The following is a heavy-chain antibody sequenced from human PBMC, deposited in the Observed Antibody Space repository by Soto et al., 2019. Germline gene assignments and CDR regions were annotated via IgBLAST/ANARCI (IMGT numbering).Heavy chain of an antibody. CDR2: IKGKSYGGTT. CDR3: TTEGFTFGYHGIDS. Sequence: EVHLVESGGGLVKPGGSLGLSCAASGFTFSDAWMNWVRQAPGKGLEWVGRIKGKSYGGTTEYAAPVKGRFTISRDDSESKLYLQMNSLTTEDTAVYYCTTEGFTFGYHGIDSWGQGALATVSS. J-gene: IGHJ4*02. V-gene: IGHV3-15*07. D-gene: IGHD5-18*01. CDR1: GFTFSDAW.